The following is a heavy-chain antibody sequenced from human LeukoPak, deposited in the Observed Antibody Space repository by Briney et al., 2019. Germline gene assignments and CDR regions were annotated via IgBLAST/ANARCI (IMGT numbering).Heavy chain of an antibody. J-gene: IGHJ4*02. CDR1: GGSSSGYY. CDR3: ATYYVGVGGRGH. Sequence: SETLSLTCAVYGGSSSGYYWSWIRQPPGKGLEWIGEINHSGSTNYNPSLQSRVTISIDTSKNHFTLSLNSVTAADTAVYYCATYYVGVGGRGHWGPGTLVTVSS. V-gene: IGHV4-34*01. D-gene: IGHD2-21*01. CDR2: INHSGST.